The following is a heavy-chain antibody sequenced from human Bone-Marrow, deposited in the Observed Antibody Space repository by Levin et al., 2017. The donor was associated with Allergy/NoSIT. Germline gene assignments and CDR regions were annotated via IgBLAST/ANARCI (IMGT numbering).Heavy chain of an antibody. J-gene: IGHJ6*02. CDR2: ISWDGGST. Sequence: GGSLRLSCAASGFTFDDYTMHWVRQAPGKGLEWVSLISWDGGSTYYADSVKGRFTISRDNSKNSLYLQMNSLRTEDTALYYCAKEFGSGWLTYYYYGMDGWGQGTTVTVSS. CDR3: AKEFGSGWLTYYYYGMDG. D-gene: IGHD6-19*01. CDR1: GFTFDDYT. V-gene: IGHV3-43*01.